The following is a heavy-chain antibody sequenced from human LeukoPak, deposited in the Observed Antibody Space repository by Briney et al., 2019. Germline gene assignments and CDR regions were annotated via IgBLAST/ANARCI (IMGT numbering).Heavy chain of an antibody. Sequence: SETLSLTCTLSGYSISSGYYWGWIRQPPGKGLEWIGSIYHSGSTHYNPSLKSRVTISVDTSKNHFSLRLRSVTPADTAVYYCARVLVVGAFDIWGQGTMVTVSS. J-gene: IGHJ3*02. CDR2: IYHSGST. CDR3: ARVLVVGAFDI. V-gene: IGHV4-38-2*02. D-gene: IGHD2-15*01. CDR1: GYSISSGYY.